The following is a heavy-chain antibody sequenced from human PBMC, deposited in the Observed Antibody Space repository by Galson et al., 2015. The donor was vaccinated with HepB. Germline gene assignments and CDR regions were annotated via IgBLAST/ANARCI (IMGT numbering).Heavy chain of an antibody. J-gene: IGHJ4*02. D-gene: IGHD2-2*01. CDR3: ARGGYVRGALDS. CDR2: INPSGGST. V-gene: IGHV1-46*01. Sequence: SVKVSCKASGYSFTSFYMHWVRQAPGQGLEWMGIINPSGGSTSYTQKFQGRVIMTRDTSTSTVYMELSNLRSEDTALYYCARGGYVRGALDSWGQGTLVTVSS. CDR1: GYSFTSFY.